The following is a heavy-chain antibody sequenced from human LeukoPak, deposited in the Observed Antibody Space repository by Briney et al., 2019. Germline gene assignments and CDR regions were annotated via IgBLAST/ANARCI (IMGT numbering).Heavy chain of an antibody. D-gene: IGHD1-26*01. CDR1: GFTVSSNY. V-gene: IGHV3-66*02. CDR2: IYSGGST. CDR3: ARDRKRYSGSYYYYMDV. J-gene: IGHJ6*03. Sequence: GGSLRLSCAASGFTVSSNYMSWVRQAPGKGLEWVSAIYSGGSTYYADSVKGRFTISRDNSKNTLYLQMNSLRAEDTAVYYCARDRKRYSGSYYYYMDVWGKGTTVTVSS.